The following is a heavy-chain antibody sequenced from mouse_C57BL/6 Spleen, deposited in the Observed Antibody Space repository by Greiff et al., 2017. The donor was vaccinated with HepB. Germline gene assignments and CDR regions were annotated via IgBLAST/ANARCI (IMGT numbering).Heavy chain of an antibody. CDR2: ISNGGGST. Sequence: EVMLVESGGGLVQPGGSLKLSCAASGFTFSDYYMYWVRQTPEKRLEWVAYISNGGGSTYYPDTVKGRFTISRDNAKNTLYLQMSRLKSEDTAMYYCARGGRRGDYAMDYWGQGTSVTVSS. D-gene: IGHD3-3*01. CDR3: ARGGRRGDYAMDY. J-gene: IGHJ4*01. CDR1: GFTFSDYY. V-gene: IGHV5-12*01.